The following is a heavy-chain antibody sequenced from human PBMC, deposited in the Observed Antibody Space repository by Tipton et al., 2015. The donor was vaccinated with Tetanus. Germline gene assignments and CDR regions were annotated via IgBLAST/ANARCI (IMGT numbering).Heavy chain of an antibody. CDR1: GHTFTSLG. V-gene: IGHV1-18*01. J-gene: IGHJ4*02. CDR2: ISAYNGNT. Sequence: QLVQSGAEVKKPGASVKVSCKASGHTFTSLGISWVRQAPRQGLEWMGWISAYNGNTNYAQKFQGRVTMTRNTSISTAYMELSSLRSEDTAVYYCATYRSGWYNYFDYWGQGTLVTVSS. CDR3: ATYRSGWYNYFDY. D-gene: IGHD6-19*01.